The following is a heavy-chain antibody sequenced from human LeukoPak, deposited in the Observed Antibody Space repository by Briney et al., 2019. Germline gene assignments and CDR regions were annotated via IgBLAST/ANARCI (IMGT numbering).Heavy chain of an antibody. CDR2: IKSKTDGGTT. CDR1: GFTFSSYW. Sequence: GGSLRLSCAASGFTFSSYWMNWVRQAPGKGLEWVGRIKSKTDGGTTDYAAPVKGRFTISRDDSKNTLYLQMNSLKTEDTAVYYCTTEIKLTIFGVVICWGQGTLVTVSS. J-gene: IGHJ4*02. D-gene: IGHD3-3*01. V-gene: IGHV3-15*07. CDR3: TTEIKLTIFGVVIC.